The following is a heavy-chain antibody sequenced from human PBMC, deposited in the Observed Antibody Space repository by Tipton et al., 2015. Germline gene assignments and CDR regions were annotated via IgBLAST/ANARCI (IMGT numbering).Heavy chain of an antibody. CDR1: GFSFSSYA. V-gene: IGHV3-23*01. CDR3: AKVRMPGYSGGWSDFDS. D-gene: IGHD5-12*01. Sequence: SLRLSCAASGFSFSSYAMNWVRQAPGKGLEWVSGVSGNGGNTFYADSVKGRFTMSRDNPNNTLYLQMNSLSADDTAVYYCAKVRMPGYSGGWSDFDSWGQGTLVTVSS. CDR2: VSGNGGNT. J-gene: IGHJ4*02.